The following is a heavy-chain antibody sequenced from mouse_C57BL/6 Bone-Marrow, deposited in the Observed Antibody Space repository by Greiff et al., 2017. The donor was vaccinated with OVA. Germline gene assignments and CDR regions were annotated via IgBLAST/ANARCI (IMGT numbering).Heavy chain of an antibody. Sequence: VKLMESGPGLVQPSQSLSITCTVSGFSLTSYGVHWVRQSPGKGLEWLVVIWSGGSTDYNAAFISRLSISKDNSKSQVFFKMNSLQADDTAIYYCARSPYYYGSSFDYWGQGTTLTVSS. J-gene: IGHJ2*01. D-gene: IGHD1-1*01. CDR2: IWSGGST. CDR1: GFSLTSYG. CDR3: ARSPYYYGSSFDY. V-gene: IGHV2-2*01.